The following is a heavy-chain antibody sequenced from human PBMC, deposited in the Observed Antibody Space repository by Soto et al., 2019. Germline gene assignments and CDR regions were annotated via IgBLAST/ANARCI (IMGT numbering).Heavy chain of an antibody. V-gene: IGHV3-23*01. Sequence: XRSLRRSGAASGFTFSSYAMCWVRQGPGKGLEWVAVVSIGGSTHYADSVRGRFTISRDNSKNTLSLQMNSMTAEDTAVYFCATRRGAGGHFDDWGQGALVTVSS. D-gene: IGHD2-15*01. CDR3: ATRRGAGGHFDD. CDR2: VSIGGST. CDR1: GFTFSSYA. J-gene: IGHJ4*02.